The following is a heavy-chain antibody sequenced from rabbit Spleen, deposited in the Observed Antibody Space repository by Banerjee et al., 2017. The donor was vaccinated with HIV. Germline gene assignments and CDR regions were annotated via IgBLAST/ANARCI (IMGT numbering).Heavy chain of an antibody. CDR1: GFSFSSTYY. CDR3: ARDTATSFSSYGMDL. CDR2: IYPGSSATT. Sequence: QSLEESGGDLVKPGASLTLTCTASGFSFSSTYYMCWVRQPPGKGLEWIGCIYPGSSATTYYATWAKGRFTISKTSLTTVTLQMTSLTAADTATYFCARDTATSFSSYGMDLWGQGTLVTVS. V-gene: IGHV1S40*01. J-gene: IGHJ6*01. D-gene: IGHD1-1*01.